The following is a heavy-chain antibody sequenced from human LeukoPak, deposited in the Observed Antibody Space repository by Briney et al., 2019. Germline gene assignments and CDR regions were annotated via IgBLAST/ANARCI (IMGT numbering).Heavy chain of an antibody. CDR2: ISRSGSTT. CDR1: GFTFSDYY. Sequence: PGGSLRLSCAASGFTFSDYYMSWIRQAPGKGLEWVSYISRSGSTTYYADSVKGRFTISRDNAKNSLYLQMNSLRAEHTSVYYCARGRITIFGVVIPFDYWGQGTLVTVSS. V-gene: IGHV3-11*04. CDR3: ARGRITIFGVVIPFDY. D-gene: IGHD3-3*01. J-gene: IGHJ4*02.